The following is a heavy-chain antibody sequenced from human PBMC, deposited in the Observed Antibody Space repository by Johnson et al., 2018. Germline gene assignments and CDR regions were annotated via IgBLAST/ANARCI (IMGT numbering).Heavy chain of an antibody. CDR3: ARVWGQGTIFGVVNTPTDYYYYGMDV. D-gene: IGHD3-3*01. CDR1: GGSFSGYY. Sequence: QVQLQQWGAGLLKPSETLSLTCAVYGGSFSGYYWSWIRQPPGKGLEWIGEINHSGSTNYNPSLKSRVTIPVDTSKNQFSLKLSSVTAADTAVYYCARVWGQGTIFGVVNTPTDYYYYGMDVWGQGTTVTVSS. V-gene: IGHV4-34*01. J-gene: IGHJ6*02. CDR2: INHSGST.